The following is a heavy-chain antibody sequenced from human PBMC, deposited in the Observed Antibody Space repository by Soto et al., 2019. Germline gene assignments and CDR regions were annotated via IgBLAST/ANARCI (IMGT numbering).Heavy chain of an antibody. J-gene: IGHJ6*02. D-gene: IGHD5-18*01. V-gene: IGHV4-59*01. CDR2: IYYSGST. Sequence: GGSISSYYWSWIRQPPGKGLEWIGYIYYSGSTNYNPSLKSRVTISVDTSKNQFSLKLSSVTAADTAVYYCARVGSQLWSIYYYYGMDVWGQGTTVTVSS. CDR3: ARVGSQLWSIYYYYGMDV. CDR1: GGSISSYY.